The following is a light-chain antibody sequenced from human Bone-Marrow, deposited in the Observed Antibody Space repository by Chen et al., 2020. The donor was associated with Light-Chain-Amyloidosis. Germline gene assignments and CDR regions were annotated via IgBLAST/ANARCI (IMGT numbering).Light chain of an antibody. Sequence: ELVLTQSPATLSLSPGERAALSCRASQRISKFLAWYQHKPGQAPRLLIYDASIRATGIPARFSGSGSGTVFTLTINSLEPEDFAVYYCQERTNWPLYTFGQGTKLEI. CDR2: DAS. CDR1: QRISKF. CDR3: QERTNWPLYT. V-gene: IGKV3-11*01. J-gene: IGKJ2*01.